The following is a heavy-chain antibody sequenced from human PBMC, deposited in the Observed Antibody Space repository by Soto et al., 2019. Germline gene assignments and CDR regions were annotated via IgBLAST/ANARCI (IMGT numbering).Heavy chain of an antibody. Sequence: EVQLLESGGGLVQPGGSLRLAGAASGFSFSNYAMSWVRLAPGKGLEWVSSITDTSSNTFFADSVKGRFTISRDNYKNTVSLQMAGLRAGDMAVYYCAKPQSGRAGAFDYWGQGTLVRISS. CDR1: GFSFSNYA. J-gene: IGHJ4*02. D-gene: IGHD1-26*01. CDR3: AKPQSGRAGAFDY. V-gene: IGHV3-23*01. CDR2: ITDTSSNT.